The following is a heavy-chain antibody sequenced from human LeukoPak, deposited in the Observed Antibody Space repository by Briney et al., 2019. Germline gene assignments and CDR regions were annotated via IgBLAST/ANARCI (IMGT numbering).Heavy chain of an antibody. CDR3: ARRITMVRGVITYYFDY. CDR2: IYYSGST. J-gene: IGHJ4*02. Sequence: PSETLSLTCTVSGGSISISSYYWGWIRQPPGKGLEWIGSIYYSGSTYYNPSLKSRVTISVDTSKNQFSLKLSSVTAADTAVYYCARRITMVRGVITYYFDYWGQGTLVTVSS. D-gene: IGHD3-10*01. CDR1: GGSISISSYY. V-gene: IGHV4-39*01.